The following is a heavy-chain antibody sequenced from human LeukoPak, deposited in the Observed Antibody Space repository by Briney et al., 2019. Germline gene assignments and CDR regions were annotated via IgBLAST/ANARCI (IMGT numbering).Heavy chain of an antibody. D-gene: IGHD3-10*01. CDR1: GGSISSSSYY. CDR3: ARDNRHYYGSGTYFWFDP. Sequence: PSETLSLTCTVSGGSISSSSYYWGWIRQPPGKGLEWIGSIYYSGSTYYNPSLKSRVTISVDTSKNQFSLKLSSVTAADTAVCYCARDNRHYYGSGTYFWFDPWGQGTLVTVSS. CDR2: IYYSGST. V-gene: IGHV4-39*07. J-gene: IGHJ5*02.